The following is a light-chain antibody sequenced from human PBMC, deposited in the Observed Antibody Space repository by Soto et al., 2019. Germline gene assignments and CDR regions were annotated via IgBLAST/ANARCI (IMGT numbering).Light chain of an antibody. J-gene: IGKJ2*01. CDR2: DAS. CDR1: QSISNW. CDR3: QQYNGY. Sequence: DIQMTQSPSTLSASVGDRVTITCRASQSISNWLAWYQQKPGKAPKFLIYDASSLESGVPSRFSGCGSGTEFTLTISTLQPDDFATYYCQQYNGYFGQGTKLEIK. V-gene: IGKV1-5*01.